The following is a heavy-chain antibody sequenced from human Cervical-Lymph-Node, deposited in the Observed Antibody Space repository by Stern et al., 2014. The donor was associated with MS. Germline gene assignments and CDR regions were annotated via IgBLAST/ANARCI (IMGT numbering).Heavy chain of an antibody. J-gene: IGHJ5*02. CDR3: AKADDYAAGIDA. V-gene: IGHV3-9*01. CDR2: LGWNSEGR. Sequence: VQLEESGGGMVQPGRSLRLSCEASGFKFDDFAMPWVRQAPGKGLEWVSGLGWNSEGRGYADSVQGRFTISRDNAKSSLYLQMNSLTAEDTALYYCAKADDYAAGIDAWGQGTLVVVSS. CDR1: GFKFDDFA. D-gene: IGHD3-16*01.